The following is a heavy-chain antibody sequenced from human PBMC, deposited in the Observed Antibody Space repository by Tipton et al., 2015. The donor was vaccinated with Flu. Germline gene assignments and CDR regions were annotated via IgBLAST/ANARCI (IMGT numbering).Heavy chain of an antibody. CDR2: IIPILGIA. CDR3: ARWAYDSSGYYPGY. Sequence: QVQLVQSGAEVKKPGSSVKVSCKASGGTFSSYAISWVRQAPGQGLEWMGRIIPILGIANYAQKLQGRVTITADKSTSTAYMELSSLRSEDTAVYYCARWAYDSSGYYPGYWGQGTLVTVSS. V-gene: IGHV1-69*04. CDR1: GGTFSSYA. D-gene: IGHD3-22*01. J-gene: IGHJ4*02.